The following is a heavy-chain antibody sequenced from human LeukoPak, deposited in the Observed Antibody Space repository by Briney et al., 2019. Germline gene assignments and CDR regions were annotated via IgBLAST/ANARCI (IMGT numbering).Heavy chain of an antibody. V-gene: IGHV4-34*01. CDR3: ARLVSPRRRDGYRNYYFDY. D-gene: IGHD5-24*01. J-gene: IGHJ4*02. Sequence: SETLSLTCAVYGGSFGGYYWSWIRQPPGRGLEWIGEINHSGSTNYNPSLKSRVTISVDTSKNQFSLKLSSVTAADTAVYYCARLVSPRRRDGYRNYYFDYWGQGTLVTVSS. CDR1: GGSFGGYY. CDR2: INHSGST.